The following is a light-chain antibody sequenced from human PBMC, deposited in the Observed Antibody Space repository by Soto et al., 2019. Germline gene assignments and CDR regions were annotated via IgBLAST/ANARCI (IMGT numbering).Light chain of an antibody. CDR2: GAS. J-gene: IGKJ1*01. CDR1: QNINSW. V-gene: IGKV1-5*03. Sequence: DIHMTQSASTLSASVGDRVTITCRASQNINSWLAWYQQKPGKAPKLLIYGASSLEKGVPARFGGSGSGTEFTLTISSLQPDDFATYYCQQYNVYSWTFGQGTKVDIK. CDR3: QQYNVYSWT.